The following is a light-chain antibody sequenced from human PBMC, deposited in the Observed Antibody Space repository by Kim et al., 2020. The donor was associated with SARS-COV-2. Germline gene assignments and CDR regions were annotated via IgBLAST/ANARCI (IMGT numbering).Light chain of an antibody. Sequence: GKTVTSYCTRRSGSSDDCYEQGCQQLPGGGPTTVIYADDQRPSGVSYRFSGSIDNSANSASLTISGLRTEDEADYYCQSYNRDNVVFGGGTHLTVL. CDR2: ADD. V-gene: IGLV6-57*03. CDR1: SGSSDDCY. J-gene: IGLJ2*01. CDR3: QSYNRDNVV.